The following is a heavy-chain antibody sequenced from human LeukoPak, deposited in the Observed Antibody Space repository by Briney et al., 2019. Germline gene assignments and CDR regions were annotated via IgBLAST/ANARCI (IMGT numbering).Heavy chain of an antibody. J-gene: IGHJ4*02. CDR1: GGSFSGYY. Sequence: SEALSLTCAVYGGSFSGYYWSWIRQPPGKGLEWIGEINHSGSTNYNPSLKSRVTISVDTSKNQFSLKLSSVTAADTAVYYCARGRYYGASWDYWGQGTLVTVSS. CDR2: INHSGST. D-gene: IGHD4-17*01. CDR3: ARGRYYGASWDY. V-gene: IGHV4-34*01.